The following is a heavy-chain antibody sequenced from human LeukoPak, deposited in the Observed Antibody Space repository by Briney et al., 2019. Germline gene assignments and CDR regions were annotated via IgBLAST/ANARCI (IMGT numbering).Heavy chain of an antibody. V-gene: IGHV3-30-3*01. CDR1: GFTFSSYA. J-gene: IGHJ4*02. CDR3: ARGGPDVLRFLEWLLLPNDY. Sequence: GGSLRLSCAASGFTFSSYAMHWVRQAPGKGLEWVAVISYDGSNKYYADSVKGRFTISRDNSKNTLYLQMNSLRAEDTAVYYCARGGPDVLRFLEWLLLPNDYWGQGTLVTVSS. CDR2: ISYDGSNK. D-gene: IGHD3-3*01.